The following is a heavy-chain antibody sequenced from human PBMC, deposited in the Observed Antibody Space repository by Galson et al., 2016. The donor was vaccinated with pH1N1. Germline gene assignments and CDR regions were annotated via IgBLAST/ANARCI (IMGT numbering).Heavy chain of an antibody. CDR3: AKGGSSSWYVYHYYMDV. J-gene: IGHJ6*03. Sequence: SLRLSCAASGFTFRTYAMHWVRQAPGKGLEYISGISNTGDSTYYANSVKGRFTISRDNSKNTLYLQMNSLRAEDTAVYYCAKGGSSSWYVYHYYMDVWGKGTTVTVSS. CDR1: GFTFRTYA. V-gene: IGHV3-64*01. D-gene: IGHD6-13*01. CDR2: ISNTGDST.